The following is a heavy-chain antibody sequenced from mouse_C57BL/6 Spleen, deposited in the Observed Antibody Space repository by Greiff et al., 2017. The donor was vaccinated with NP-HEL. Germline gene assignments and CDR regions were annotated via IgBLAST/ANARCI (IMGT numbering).Heavy chain of an antibody. D-gene: IGHD1-1*01. V-gene: IGHV14-1*01. CDR1: GFNIKDYY. CDR3: TTGGTTVVLYYFDY. CDR2: IDPEDGDT. Sequence: EVQLVESGAELVRPGASVKLSCTASGFNIKDYYMHWVKQRPEQGLEWIGRIDPEDGDTEYAPKFQGKATMTADPSSNTAYLQLSSLTSEDTAVYYCTTGGTTVVLYYFDYWGQGTTLTVSS. J-gene: IGHJ2*01.